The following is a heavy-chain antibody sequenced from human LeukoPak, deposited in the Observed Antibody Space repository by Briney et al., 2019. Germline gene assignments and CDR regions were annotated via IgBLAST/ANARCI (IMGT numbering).Heavy chain of an antibody. V-gene: IGHV4-59*12. J-gene: IGHJ4*02. D-gene: IGHD2-8*01. CDR2: VLHIGTT. Sequence: PSETLSLTCSVSGDSISSYYWSWIRQPPGKGLEWIGYVLHIGTTNYNASLKTRVTMSVDTSKNQFSLKLRSVTAADTAVYYCARSRYETNVPFFDFWGQGSLVTVSS. CDR1: GDSISSYY. CDR3: ARSRYETNVPFFDF.